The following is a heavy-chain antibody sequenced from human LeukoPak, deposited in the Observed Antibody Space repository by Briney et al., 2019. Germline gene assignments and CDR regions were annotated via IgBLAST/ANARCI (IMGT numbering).Heavy chain of an antibody. J-gene: IGHJ4*02. D-gene: IGHD2-2*01. Sequence: SETLSLTCTVSGGSISSYFWSWIRQPPGKGLEWSGDIYYSGSTNYNPSLKSRVTISVDTSKNQFSLTLSSVTAADTAVYYCARQYCSSTNCYYFDYWGQGTLVTVSS. CDR3: ARQYCSSTNCYYFDY. CDR2: IYYSGST. V-gene: IGHV4-59*01. CDR1: GGSISSYF.